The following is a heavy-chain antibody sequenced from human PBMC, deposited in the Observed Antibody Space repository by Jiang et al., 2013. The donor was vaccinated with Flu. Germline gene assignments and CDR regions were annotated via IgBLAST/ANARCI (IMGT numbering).Heavy chain of an antibody. D-gene: IGHD6-13*01. J-gene: IGHJ5*01. CDR1: GDTFFSSYA. CDR2: MMPIFDTA. Sequence: QLVESGAEVRKPGSSVKVSCKASGDTFFSSYALSWVRQAPGQGLEWMGGMMPIFDTANYAQKFQGRVTITADKSTSTAYMELSSLRSEDTAMYYCARDATGYGSSWFVSWGQGTLVTVSS. V-gene: IGHV1-69*06. CDR3: ARDATGYGSSWFVS.